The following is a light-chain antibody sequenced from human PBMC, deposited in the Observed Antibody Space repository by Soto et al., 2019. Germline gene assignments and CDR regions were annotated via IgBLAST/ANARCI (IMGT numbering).Light chain of an antibody. Sequence: DIVMTQSPDSLAVSLGERATINCKSSQSVLYSSDNKNYLAWYQQKPGQPPKLLIYWASIRESGVPDRFSGSGSGTDFTLTISRLQAEDVAVYYCQQYYNSPITFGQGTRLEIK. J-gene: IGKJ5*01. CDR3: QQYYNSPIT. CDR2: WAS. V-gene: IGKV4-1*01. CDR1: QSVLYSSDNKNY.